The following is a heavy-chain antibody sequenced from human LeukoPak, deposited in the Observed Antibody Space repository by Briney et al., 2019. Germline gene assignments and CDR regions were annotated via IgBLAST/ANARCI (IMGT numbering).Heavy chain of an antibody. J-gene: IGHJ4*02. D-gene: IGHD5-18*01. CDR2: INSNGGST. V-gene: IGHV3-64*01. CDR1: GFIFCSYR. Sequence: GGSLRLSCAASGFIFCSYRMHCVRQAPGEGLEYFSAINSNGGSTYYANSVKGRFTISRDNSRGTLYLQMGSLRAEDMAVYYCAREGSYGDSDYWGQGTLVTVSS. CDR3: AREGSYGDSDY.